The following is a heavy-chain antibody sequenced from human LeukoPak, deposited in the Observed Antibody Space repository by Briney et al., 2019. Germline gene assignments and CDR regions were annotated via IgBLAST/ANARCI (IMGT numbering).Heavy chain of an antibody. D-gene: IGHD4-17*01. CDR1: GFTFSSYS. CDR2: ISSSSSYI. Sequence: GGSLRLSCAASGFTFSSYSMNWVRQAPGKGLEWVSSISSSSSYIYYADSVKGRFTISRDNSKNTLFLQMNSLTAEDTAVYYCARDQGTSVTAMVGGHFDYWGPGTLVTVSS. CDR3: ARDQGTSVTAMVGGHFDY. J-gene: IGHJ4*02. V-gene: IGHV3-21*01.